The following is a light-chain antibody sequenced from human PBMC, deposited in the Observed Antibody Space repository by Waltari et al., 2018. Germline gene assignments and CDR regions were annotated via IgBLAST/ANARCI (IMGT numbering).Light chain of an antibody. CDR1: SLRSYY. CDR2: GXX. CDR3: XSRDSSGXXLV. V-gene: IGLV3-19*01. J-gene: IGLJ2*01. Sequence: SXELTQDXXVSVALGQTVRITCQGTSLRSYYASWYKQKPGQAPGXVIHGXXNRPSGIPXRFXGXXSGNTXSLTITGAQAEDEADYYXXSRDSSGXXLVFGXXXXLTVL.